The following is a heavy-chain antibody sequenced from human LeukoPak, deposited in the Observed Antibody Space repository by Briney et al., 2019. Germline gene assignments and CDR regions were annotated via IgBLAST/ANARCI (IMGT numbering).Heavy chain of an antibody. CDR1: GFTFSSYG. Sequence: GSLRLSCAASGFTFSSYGMHWVRQAPGKGLEWVSAISGSGGSTYYADSVKGRFTISRDNSKDTVFLQMNSLTAEDSAVYYCTRDPIEAIDIWGQGTLVTVSS. D-gene: IGHD3-9*01. CDR3: TRDPIEAIDI. J-gene: IGHJ1*01. CDR2: ISGSGGST. V-gene: IGHV3-23*01.